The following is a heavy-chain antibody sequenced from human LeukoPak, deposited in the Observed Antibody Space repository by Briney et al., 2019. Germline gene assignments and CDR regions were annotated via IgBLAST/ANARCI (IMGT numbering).Heavy chain of an antibody. J-gene: IGHJ4*02. V-gene: IGHV4-4*09. Sequence: PSETLSLTCTVSSGSISSSYWSWIRQPPGKGLEWIGYVHISGDTNYRPSLRSRVAISLDTSKTQFSLNLSSVTAADTAVYYWARDNGGIRGNYFDHWGQGTLVTVSS. CDR1: SGSISSSY. CDR2: VHISGDT. D-gene: IGHD3-16*01. CDR3: ARDNGGIRGNYFDH.